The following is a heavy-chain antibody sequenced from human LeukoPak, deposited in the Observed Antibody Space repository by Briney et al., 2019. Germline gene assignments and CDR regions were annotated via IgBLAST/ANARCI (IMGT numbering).Heavy chain of an antibody. D-gene: IGHD3-3*01. CDR3: AREGRFLEWFEADYYYYYMDV. CDR2: IYTSGST. V-gene: IGHV4-4*07. Sequence: PSETLSLTCTVSGGSISSYYWSWIRQPPGKGLEWIGRIYTSGSTNYNPSLKSRVTMSVDTSKNQFSLKLSSVTAADTAVYYCAREGRFLEWFEADYYYYYMDVWGKGTTVTVSS. CDR1: GGSISSYY. J-gene: IGHJ6*03.